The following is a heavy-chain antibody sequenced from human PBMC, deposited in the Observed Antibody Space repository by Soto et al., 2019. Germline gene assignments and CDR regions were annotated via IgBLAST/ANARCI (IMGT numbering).Heavy chain of an antibody. CDR3: ARAGYSSSWYLTHFDY. J-gene: IGHJ4*02. CDR2: IYYSGST. D-gene: IGHD6-13*01. CDR1: GGSISSYY. V-gene: IGHV4-59*01. Sequence: SETLSLTCTVSGGSISSYYWSWIRQPPGKGLEWIGYIYYSGSTNYNPSLKSRVTISVDTSKNQFSLKLSSVTAADTAVYYCARAGYSSSWYLTHFDYWGQGTLVTVSS.